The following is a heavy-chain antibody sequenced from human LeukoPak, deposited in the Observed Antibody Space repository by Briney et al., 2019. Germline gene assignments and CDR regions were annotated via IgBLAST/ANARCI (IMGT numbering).Heavy chain of an antibody. V-gene: IGHV3-7*01. J-gene: IGHJ5*02. CDR2: IKQDGSEK. CDR3: AGGSGYLITS. D-gene: IGHD3-9*01. Sequence: GGSLRLSCAATGFSLSSYWMNWVRQAPGKGLEWLAIIKQDGSEKHYTGSVEGRFTISRDNAKNSLHLQMNSLRAEDTAAYYCAGGSGYLITSWGQGTLVTVSS. CDR1: GFSLSSYW.